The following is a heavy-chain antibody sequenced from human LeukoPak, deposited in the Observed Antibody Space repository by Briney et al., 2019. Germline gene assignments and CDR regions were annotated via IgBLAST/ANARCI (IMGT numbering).Heavy chain of an antibody. V-gene: IGHV4-59*01. CDR1: GDSISLYF. CDR3: VRSASSHSHYIDV. Sequence: KPSETLSLTCSVSGDSISLYFWSWIRQPPGKGLEWIGYFYYSGTKYSQAFTSRVTISVDTSKNQFSLNLNSVIAADTAVYYCVRSASSHSHYIDVWGKGTPVTVSS. CDR2: FYYSGT. J-gene: IGHJ6*03. D-gene: IGHD2-2*01.